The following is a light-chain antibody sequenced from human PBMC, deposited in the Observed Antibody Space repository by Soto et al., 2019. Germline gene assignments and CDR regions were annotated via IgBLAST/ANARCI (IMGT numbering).Light chain of an antibody. CDR2: DAS. CDR3: QKYNSYLWT. Sequence: DIQMTQSPTTLSASVGDRVTITCRASQSISNWLAWYQQKPGKAPKLLIYDASSLESGVPSRLSGSGSGTEFTLTISSLQPDDFATYYCQKYNSYLWTFGQGTKVEIK. CDR1: QSISNW. J-gene: IGKJ1*01. V-gene: IGKV1-5*01.